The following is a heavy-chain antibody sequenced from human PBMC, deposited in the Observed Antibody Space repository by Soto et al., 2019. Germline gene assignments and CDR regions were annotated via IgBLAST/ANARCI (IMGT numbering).Heavy chain of an antibody. CDR2: ISAYNGNT. Sequence: ASVKVSCKASGYTFTSYGISWVRQAPGQGLEWMGWISAYNGNTNYAQKLQGRVTMTTDTSTSTAYMELRSLRSDDTAVYYCAREVVVAATHPYCIDVWDQGTTVTVSS. V-gene: IGHV1-18*04. D-gene: IGHD2-15*01. CDR3: AREVVVAATHPYCIDV. J-gene: IGHJ6*02. CDR1: GYTFTSYG.